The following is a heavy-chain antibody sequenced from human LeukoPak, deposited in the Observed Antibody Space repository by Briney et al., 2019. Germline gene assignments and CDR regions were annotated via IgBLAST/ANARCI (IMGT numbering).Heavy chain of an antibody. V-gene: IGHV1-18*01. CDR3: ARDLDRLRFLEWLNPSDY. D-gene: IGHD3-3*01. CDR1: GYTFTSYG. CDR2: ISAYNGNT. Sequence: GASVKVSCKASGYTFTSYGISWVRQAPGQGLEWMGWISAYNGNTNYPQKLQGRVTMTTDTSTSTAYMELRSLRSDNTAVYYCARDLDRLRFLEWLNPSDYWGQGTLVTVSS. J-gene: IGHJ4*02.